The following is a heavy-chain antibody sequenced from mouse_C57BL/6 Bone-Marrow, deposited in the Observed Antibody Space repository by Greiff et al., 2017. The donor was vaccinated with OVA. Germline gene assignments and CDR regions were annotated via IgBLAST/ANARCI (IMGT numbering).Heavy chain of an antibody. CDR2: INPNNGGT. CDR1: GYTFTDYY. J-gene: IGHJ4*01. CDR3: ARWSLYYGSYAMDY. V-gene: IGHV1-26*01. D-gene: IGHD2-1*01. Sequence: EVQLQQSGPELVKPGASVKISCKASGYTFTDYYMNWVKQSHGKSLEWIGDINPNNGGTSYNQKFKGKATLTVDKSSSTAYMELRSLTSEDSAVYYCARWSLYYGSYAMDYWGQGTSVTVSS.